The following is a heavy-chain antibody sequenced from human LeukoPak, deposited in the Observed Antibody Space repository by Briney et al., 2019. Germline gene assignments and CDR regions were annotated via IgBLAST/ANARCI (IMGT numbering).Heavy chain of an antibody. Sequence: GGSLRLSCAASGFTFSSYAMSWVRQAPGKGLEWVSVISGSGGSTYYADSVKGRFTISRDNSKNTLYLQMNSLRAEGTAVYYCAKMNSGSYSIYWCFDLWGRGTLVTVSS. D-gene: IGHD1-26*01. CDR3: AKMNSGSYSIYWCFDL. CDR1: GFTFSSYA. CDR2: ISGSGGST. J-gene: IGHJ2*01. V-gene: IGHV3-23*01.